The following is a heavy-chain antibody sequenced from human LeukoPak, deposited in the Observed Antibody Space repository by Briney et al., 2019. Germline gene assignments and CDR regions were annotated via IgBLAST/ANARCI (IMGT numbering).Heavy chain of an antibody. D-gene: IGHD2-2*01. CDR3: ARALWEYQFDY. CDR1: GFTFSNTW. V-gene: IGHV3-74*01. CDR2: ISPDGTRT. Sequence: PGGSLRLSCAASGFTFSNTWMHWVRLVPGKGLVWVSRISPDGTRTGYADPVTGRFTVSRDNAKSTLYLQMNSLRAEDTAVYYCARALWEYQFDYWGQGDLVTVSS. J-gene: IGHJ4*02.